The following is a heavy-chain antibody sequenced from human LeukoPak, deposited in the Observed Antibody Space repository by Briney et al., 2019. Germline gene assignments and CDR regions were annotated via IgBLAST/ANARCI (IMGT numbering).Heavy chain of an antibody. V-gene: IGHV4-4*07. CDR3: ARLHLHYDSSGYYEFDY. Sequence: SETLSLTCTVSGGSISSYYWSWIRQPAGKGLEWIGRIYTSGSTNYNPSLKSRVTMSVDTSKNQFSLKLSSVTAADTAVYYCARLHLHYDSSGYYEFDYWGQGTLVTVSS. D-gene: IGHD3-22*01. CDR1: GGSISSYY. CDR2: IYTSGST. J-gene: IGHJ4*02.